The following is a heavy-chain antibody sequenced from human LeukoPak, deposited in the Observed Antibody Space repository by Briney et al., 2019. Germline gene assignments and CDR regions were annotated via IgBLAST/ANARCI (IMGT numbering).Heavy chain of an antibody. CDR1: GGSISSYF. CDR3: ARPARQWGSAPGAFDI. CDR2: IYYSGST. J-gene: IGHJ3*02. D-gene: IGHD3-16*01. Sequence: PSETLSLTCTVSGGSISSYFWSWIRQPPGKGLEWIGYIYYSGSTKYNPSLKSRVTISVDTSKNQFSLKLSSVTAAVTAVYYCARPARQWGSAPGAFDIWGQGTMVTVSS. V-gene: IGHV4-59*01.